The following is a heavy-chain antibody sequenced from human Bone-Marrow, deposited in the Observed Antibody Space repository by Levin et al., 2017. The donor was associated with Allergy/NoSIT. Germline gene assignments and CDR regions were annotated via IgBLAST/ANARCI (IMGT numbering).Heavy chain of an antibody. D-gene: IGHD2-2*03. CDR1: GYSFTSYW. CDR2: IYPGDSDT. CDR3: ARHALDIVVVPAAMGFASNDAFDI. J-gene: IGHJ3*02. V-gene: IGHV5-51*01. Sequence: GESLKISCKGSGYSFTSYWIGRVRQMPGKGLEWMGIIYPGDSDTRYSPSFQGQVTISADKSISTAYLQWSSLKASDTAMYYCARHALDIVVVPAAMGFASNDAFDIWGQGTMVTVSS.